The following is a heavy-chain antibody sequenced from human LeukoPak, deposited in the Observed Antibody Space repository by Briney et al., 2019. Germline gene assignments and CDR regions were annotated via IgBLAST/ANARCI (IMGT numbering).Heavy chain of an antibody. J-gene: IGHJ4*02. V-gene: IGHV1-18*04. CDR1: GYTFTSYG. Sequence: ASVKVSCKGSGYTFTSYGISWVRQGPGQGLAWMGWISAYNGNTNYAQKLQGRVTMTTDTSTSTAYIELRSLRSDDTAVYYCAREAGATVDYWGQGTLVTVSS. D-gene: IGHD1-26*01. CDR2: ISAYNGNT. CDR3: AREAGATVDY.